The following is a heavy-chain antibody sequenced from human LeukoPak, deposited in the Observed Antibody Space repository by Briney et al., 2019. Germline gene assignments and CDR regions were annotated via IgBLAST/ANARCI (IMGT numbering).Heavy chain of an antibody. J-gene: IGHJ4*02. CDR2: ISGDSGTT. CDR3: ARKLLHYDRNGPACDY. D-gene: IGHD3-22*01. V-gene: IGHV3-23*01. Sequence: PGGSLRLSCAASGFTFSSYAMSWVRQGPGKGLEWVSAISGDSGTTLYTDSARGRFSISRDNSRNTLYLQLNSLRAEDTAVYYGARKLLHYDRNGPACDYWGQGTLVTVS. CDR1: GFTFSSYA.